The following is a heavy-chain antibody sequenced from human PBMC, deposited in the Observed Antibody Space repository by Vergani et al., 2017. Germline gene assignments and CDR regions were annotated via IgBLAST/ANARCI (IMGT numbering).Heavy chain of an antibody. D-gene: IGHD5-12*01. CDR3: VRARCSGPCFMSNWFDS. CDR2: IKSDGSIT. Sequence: EVQLVESGGGLIHPGGSLRLSCEGSGFSFSGYWMHWVRQSPEKGLVWVSRIKSDGSITNYADSVKGRFTISRDNAKNTLYLEMNSLRGDDTAIYYCVRARCSGPCFMSNWFDSWGQGTLVTVSP. V-gene: IGHV3-74*01. J-gene: IGHJ5*01. CDR1: GFSFSGYW.